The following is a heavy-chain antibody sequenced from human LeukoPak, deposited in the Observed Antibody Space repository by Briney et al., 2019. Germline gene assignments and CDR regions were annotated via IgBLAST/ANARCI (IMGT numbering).Heavy chain of an antibody. D-gene: IGHD5-18*01. V-gene: IGHV4-59*01. J-gene: IGHJ4*02. Sequence: PSETLSLTCTVSGGSISSYHWSWIRQPPGKGLEWIGYIYYSGSTNYNPSLKSRVTISVDTSKNQFSLRLSSVTAADTAVYYCASLLPGYSYGYSNLGYFDYWGQGTLVTVSS. CDR3: ASLLPGYSYGYSNLGYFDY. CDR2: IYYSGST. CDR1: GGSISSYH.